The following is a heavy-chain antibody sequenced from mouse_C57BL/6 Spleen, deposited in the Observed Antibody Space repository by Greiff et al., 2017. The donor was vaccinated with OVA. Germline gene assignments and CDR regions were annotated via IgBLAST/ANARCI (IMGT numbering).Heavy chain of an antibody. V-gene: IGHV3-1*01. CDR1: GYSITSGYD. J-gene: IGHJ3*01. CDR3: ARDLGYDYPFAY. D-gene: IGHD2-4*01. Sequence: EVQLQQSGPGMVKPSQSLSLTCTVTGYSITSGYDWHWIRHFPGNKLEWMGYISYSGSTNYNPSLKSRISITHDTSKNHFFLKLNSVTTEDTATYYCARDLGYDYPFAYWGQGTLVTVSA. CDR2: ISYSGST.